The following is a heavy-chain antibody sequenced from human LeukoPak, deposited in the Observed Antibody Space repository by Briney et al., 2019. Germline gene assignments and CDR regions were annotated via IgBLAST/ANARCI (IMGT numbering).Heavy chain of an antibody. Sequence: SETLSLTCTVSGYSISSGHFWSWIRQPPGKGLEWIGSIYGSGTTYYNPPLRSRVSISADTSKNHFSLELSSVTAADTAVYYCASVGGGSPYWGQGTLVTVSS. CDR1: GYSISSGHF. V-gene: IGHV4-38-2*02. D-gene: IGHD3-16*01. J-gene: IGHJ4*02. CDR2: IYGSGTT. CDR3: ASVGGGSPY.